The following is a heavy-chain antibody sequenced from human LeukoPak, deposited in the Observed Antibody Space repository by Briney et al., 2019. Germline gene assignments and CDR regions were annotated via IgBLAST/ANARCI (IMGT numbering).Heavy chain of an antibody. CDR1: GYTFSSYD. CDR2: MNPNSDNT. Sequence: GASVKVSCKTSGYTFSSYDINWVRQATGQGLEWTGWMNPNSDNTGYAQNFQGRVTMTRNPSISTAYMELSSLRSEDTAVYYCAREPLDGEGATIFDFWGQGTLVTVSS. CDR3: AREPLDGEGATIFDF. V-gene: IGHV1-8*01. D-gene: IGHD1-26*01. J-gene: IGHJ4*02.